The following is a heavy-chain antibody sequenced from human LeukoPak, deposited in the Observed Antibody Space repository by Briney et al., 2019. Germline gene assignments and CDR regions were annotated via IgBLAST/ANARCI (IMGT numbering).Heavy chain of an antibody. D-gene: IGHD3-22*01. CDR2: ISYDGSNK. V-gene: IGHV3-30*03. Sequence: PGGSLRLSCAASGFTFSSYSMNWVRQAPGKGLEWVAVISYDGSNKYYADSVKGRFTISRDNSKNTLYLQMNSLRAEDTAVYYCASAGGLYDSSGYPLDYWGQGTLVTVSS. J-gene: IGHJ4*02. CDR3: ASAGGLYDSSGYPLDY. CDR1: GFTFSSYS.